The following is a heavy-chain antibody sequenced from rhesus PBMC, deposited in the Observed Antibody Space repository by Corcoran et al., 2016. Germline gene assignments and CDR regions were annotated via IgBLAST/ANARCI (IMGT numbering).Heavy chain of an antibody. CDR3: ARYYSGRSYCLDY. V-gene: IGHV4-169*01. CDR1: GGSISSSY. J-gene: IGHJ4*01. Sequence: QLQLQESGPGLVKPSETLSVTCAVSGGSISSSYCSWIRQAPGKGLEWIGDIYGSGSNTNYNPSLKRRVTLSVDTSKNQFSLKLSSVTAADTAVYYCARYYSGRSYCLDYWGQGVLVTVSS. D-gene: IGHD3-16*01. CDR2: IYGSGSNT.